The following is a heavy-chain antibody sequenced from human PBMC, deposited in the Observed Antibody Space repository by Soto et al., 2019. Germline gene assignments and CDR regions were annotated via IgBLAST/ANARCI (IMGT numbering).Heavy chain of an antibody. J-gene: IGHJ5*02. D-gene: IGHD2-15*01. CDR2: IIPILGIA. Sequence: QVQLVQSGAEVKKPGSSVKVSCKASGGTFSSYTISWVRQAPGQGLEWMGRIIPILGIANYAQKFQGRVTITADKSTSTAYMELSSLISEDTAVYYCARDDASDCSGGSCYSAWFDPWGQGTLVTVSS. CDR1: GGTFSSYT. CDR3: ARDDASDCSGGSCYSAWFDP. V-gene: IGHV1-69*08.